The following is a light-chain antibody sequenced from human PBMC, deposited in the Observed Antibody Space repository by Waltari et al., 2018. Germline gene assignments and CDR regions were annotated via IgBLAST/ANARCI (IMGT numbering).Light chain of an antibody. V-gene: IGKV1-5*03. J-gene: IGKJ2*01. CDR1: QSINTW. CDR3: QQYHRYST. Sequence: DIQMTQSPSTLSASVGDTVSITCRASQSINTWVAWYQQKPGEAPNLLIYKASRLESGVPSRFSGSSSGTDFTLTINTLQPDDSATYYCQQYHRYSTFGQGTKLEIK. CDR2: KAS.